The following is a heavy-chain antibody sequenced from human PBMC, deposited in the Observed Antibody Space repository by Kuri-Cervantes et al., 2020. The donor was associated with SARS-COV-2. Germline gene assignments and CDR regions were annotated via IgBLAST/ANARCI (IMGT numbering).Heavy chain of an antibody. CDR3: AGGTRRYYDFWSGYFSPALDY. J-gene: IGHJ4*02. D-gene: IGHD3-3*01. CDR1: GGSISSGSYY. V-gene: IGHV4-61*02. CDR2: IYTSGST. Sequence: SETLSLTCTVSGGSISSGSYYWSWIRQPAGKGLEWIGRIYTSGSTNYNPSLKSRVTISVDTSKNQFSLKLSSVTAADTAVYYCAGGTRRYYDFWSGYFSPALDYWGQGTLVTVSS.